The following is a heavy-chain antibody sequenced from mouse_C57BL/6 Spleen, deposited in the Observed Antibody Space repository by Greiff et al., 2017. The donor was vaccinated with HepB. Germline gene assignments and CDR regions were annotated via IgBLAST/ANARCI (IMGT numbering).Heavy chain of an antibody. CDR3: ARLEGAYYGSSFDYFDY. D-gene: IGHD1-1*01. CDR1: GFTFSDYY. V-gene: IGHV5-12*01. Sequence: EVKVEESGGGLVQPGGSLKLSCAASGFTFSDYYMYWVRQTPEKRLEWVAYISNGGGSTYCPDTVKGRFTISRDNAKNTLYLQMSRLKSEDTAMYYCARLEGAYYGSSFDYFDYWGQGTTLTVSS. CDR2: ISNGGGST. J-gene: IGHJ2*01.